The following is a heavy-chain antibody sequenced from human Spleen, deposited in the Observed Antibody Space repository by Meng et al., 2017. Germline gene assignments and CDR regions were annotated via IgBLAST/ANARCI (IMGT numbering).Heavy chain of an antibody. CDR2: IYYTGST. J-gene: IGHJ6*02. CDR1: GDSISNGGYY. D-gene: IGHD6-6*01. V-gene: IGHV4-61*08. Sequence: SETLSLTCTVSGDSISNGGYYWSWIRQSPGKGLEWIGYIYYTGSTNYNPSLKSRLTISVDTSKDQLSLKLSSVTAADTAVYYCARGLIAARYYYYGMDVWGQGTTVTVSS. CDR3: ARGLIAARYYYYGMDV.